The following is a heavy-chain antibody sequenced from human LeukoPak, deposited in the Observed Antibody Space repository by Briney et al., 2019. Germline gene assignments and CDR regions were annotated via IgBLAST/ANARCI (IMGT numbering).Heavy chain of an antibody. V-gene: IGHV1-69*13. CDR2: IIPIFGTA. CDR1: GGTFSSYA. Sequence: SVKVSCKASGGTFSSYAISWVRQAPGQGLEWMGGIIPIFGTANYAQKFQGRVTITADESTSTAYMELSSLRSEDTAVYYCARGYCSSTSCYNLIAPNYYYGMDVWGQGTTVTVSS. J-gene: IGHJ6*02. D-gene: IGHD2-2*02. CDR3: ARGYCSSTSCYNLIAPNYYYGMDV.